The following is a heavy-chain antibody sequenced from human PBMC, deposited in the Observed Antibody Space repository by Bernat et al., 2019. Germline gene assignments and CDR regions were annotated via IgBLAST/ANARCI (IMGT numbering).Heavy chain of an antibody. V-gene: IGHV3-NL1*01. CDR2: IYSGGST. D-gene: IGHD3-16*01. CDR1: GFTFSSYA. Sequence: QVQLVESGGGVVQPGRSLRLSCAASGFTFSSYAMHWVRQAPGKGLEWVSVIYSGGSTYYARSVTGRFTISKDNSKNTLYLQMDSLRADDTAVYYCTTKGVTTIGGPNAFNFWGQGTMVTVSS. CDR3: TTKGVTTIGGPNAFNF. J-gene: IGHJ3*01.